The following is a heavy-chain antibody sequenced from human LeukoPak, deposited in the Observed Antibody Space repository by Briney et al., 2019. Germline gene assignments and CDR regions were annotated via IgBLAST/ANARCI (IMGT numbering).Heavy chain of an antibody. D-gene: IGHD3-10*01. CDR1: GYTFTNYA. J-gene: IGHJ6*03. Sequence: ASVKVSCKASGYTFTNYAIHWVRQAPGQRFEWMGWINAANGHTKYPQEFQDRITITRDTSATTAYMELHNLRSEDMARYYCARGRGPPNTNRDFYFYYYMDVWGTGTTVTVSS. CDR3: ARGRGPPNTNRDFYFYYYMDV. CDR2: INAANGHT. V-gene: IGHV1-3*03.